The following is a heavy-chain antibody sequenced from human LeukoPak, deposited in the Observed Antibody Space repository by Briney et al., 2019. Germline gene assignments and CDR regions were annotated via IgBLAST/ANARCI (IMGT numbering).Heavy chain of an antibody. CDR2: MSTSGDT. D-gene: IGHD2-8*01. CDR3: VRAPHGDYFDY. CDR1: GFSFSNYD. V-gene: IGHV3-13*01. J-gene: IGHJ4*02. Sequence: PGGSLRLSCAASGFSFSNYDMHWVRQATGKGLEWVSAMSTSGDTYYPGSVKGRFTISRENAKNSLYLQMNSLRAGDTAVYYCVRAPHGDYFDYWGQGTLVTVSS.